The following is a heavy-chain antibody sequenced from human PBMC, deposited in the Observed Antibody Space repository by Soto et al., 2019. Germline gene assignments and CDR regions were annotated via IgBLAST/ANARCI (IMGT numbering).Heavy chain of an antibody. Sequence: ASVKVSCKASGGTFSSYAISWVRQAPGQGLEWMGGIIPIFGTANYAQRFQGRVTITADESTSTAYMELSSLRSEDTAVYYCASITIFDYGMDVWGQGTTVTSP. CDR2: IIPIFGTA. CDR1: GGTFSSYA. V-gene: IGHV1-69*13. CDR3: ASITIFDYGMDV. D-gene: IGHD3-3*01. J-gene: IGHJ6*02.